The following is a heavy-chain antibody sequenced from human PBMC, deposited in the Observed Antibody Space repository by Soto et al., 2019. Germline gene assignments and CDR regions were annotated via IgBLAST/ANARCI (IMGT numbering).Heavy chain of an antibody. Sequence: ASVKVSCKASGYSFTSYDINWVRQATGQGLEWVGRMNPNSGNTDYAQKLQGRVTMTRDTSMSTAYMELRSLRSDDTAVYYRARLRFLEWLKDYWGQGTLVTVSS. D-gene: IGHD3-3*01. CDR2: MNPNSGNT. CDR1: GYSFTSYD. CDR3: ARLRFLEWLKDY. J-gene: IGHJ4*02. V-gene: IGHV1-8*01.